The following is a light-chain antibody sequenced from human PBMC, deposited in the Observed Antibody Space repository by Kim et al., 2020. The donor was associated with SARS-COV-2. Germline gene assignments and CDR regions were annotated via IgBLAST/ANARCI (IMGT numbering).Light chain of an antibody. J-gene: IGLJ1*01. CDR3: QVWDSDTYL. Sequence: VAPGQTASITCGLNIFGRKNVHWSQQKPGQAPVLVIFRDNNRPSWIPERFSASTSGNTATLTISGAQAGDEADYYCQVWDSDTYLVGTATKVTVL. V-gene: IGLV3-9*01. CDR2: RDN. CDR1: IFGRKN.